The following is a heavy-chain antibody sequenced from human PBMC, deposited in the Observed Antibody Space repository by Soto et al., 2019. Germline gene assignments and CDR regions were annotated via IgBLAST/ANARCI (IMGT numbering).Heavy chain of an antibody. J-gene: IGHJ4*02. CDR2: IKSKTDGGTT. CDR3: TTWDIVVVVAVGY. Sequence: EVQLVESGGGLVKPGGSLRLSWAASGFTFSNAWMSGVRQAPGKGLEWVGRIKSKTDGGTTDYAAPVKGRFTISRDDSKNTLYLRMNSLKTEDTAVYYCTTWDIVVVVAVGYWGQGTLVTVSS. CDR1: GFTFSNAW. V-gene: IGHV3-15*01. D-gene: IGHD2-15*01.